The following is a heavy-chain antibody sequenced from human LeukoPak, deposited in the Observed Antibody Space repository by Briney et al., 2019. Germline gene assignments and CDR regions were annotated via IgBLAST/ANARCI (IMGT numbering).Heavy chain of an antibody. CDR3: ARDLGYCSSTSCRDWFDP. V-gene: IGHV4-59*01. CDR1: GGSFSGYY. D-gene: IGHD2-2*01. CDR2: IYYSGST. Sequence: SSETLSLTCAVYGGSFSGYYWSWIRQPPGKGLEWIGYIYYSGSTNYNPSLKSRVTISVDTSKNQFSLKLSSVTAADTAVYYCARDLGYCSSTSCRDWFDPWGQGTLVTVSS. J-gene: IGHJ5*02.